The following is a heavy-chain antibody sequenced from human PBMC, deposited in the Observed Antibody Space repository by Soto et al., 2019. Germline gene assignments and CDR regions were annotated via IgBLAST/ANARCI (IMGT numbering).Heavy chain of an antibody. J-gene: IGHJ6*04. Sequence: GEALKISCKGSGYSFTSYWIGWVRQMPGKGLEWMGIIYPGDSDTRYSPSFQGQVTISADKSISTAYLQWSSLKASDTAMYYCARTPTVGYSYYGTDVWGKGTTVTVPS. V-gene: IGHV5-51*01. CDR3: ARTPTVGYSYYGTDV. CDR2: IYPGDSDT. D-gene: IGHD4-4*01. CDR1: GYSFTSYW.